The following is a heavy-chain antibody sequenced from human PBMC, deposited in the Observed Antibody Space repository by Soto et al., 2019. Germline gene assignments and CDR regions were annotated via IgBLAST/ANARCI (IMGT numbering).Heavy chain of an antibody. CDR1: GSSVRNGN. J-gene: IGHJ4*02. Sequence: SEALSLTATLSGSSVRNGNSSCMPSPPWKGLEWIGFIYYSGRINYNPSFGSGVAISVDTSKNQFALNLTSVTAADTAVYYCTRHRDWGSLGYWGQGNLVTVS. CDR3: TRHRDWGSLGY. CDR2: IYYSGRI. D-gene: IGHD3-16*01. V-gene: IGHV4-59*08.